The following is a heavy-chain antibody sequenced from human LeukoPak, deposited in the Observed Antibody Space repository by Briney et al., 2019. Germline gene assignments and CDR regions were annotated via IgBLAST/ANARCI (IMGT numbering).Heavy chain of an antibody. J-gene: IGHJ6*02. V-gene: IGHV4-59*01. Sequence: PSETLSLTCTVSGGSISSYYWSWIRQPPGKGLEWIGYIYYSGSTNYNPSHKSRVTISVDTSKNQFSLKLSSVTAADTAVYYCARRSSWAYYYYYYGMDVWGQGTTVTVSS. D-gene: IGHD6-13*01. CDR1: GGSISSYY. CDR3: ARRSSWAYYYYYYGMDV. CDR2: IYYSGST.